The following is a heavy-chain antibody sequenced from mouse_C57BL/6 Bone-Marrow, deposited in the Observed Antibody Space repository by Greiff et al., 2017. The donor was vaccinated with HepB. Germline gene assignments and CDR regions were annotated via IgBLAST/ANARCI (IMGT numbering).Heavy chain of an antibody. CDR3: ARRYYYGSSYGY. J-gene: IGHJ2*01. D-gene: IGHD1-1*01. Sequence: EVQLQESGPELVKPGASVKMSCKASGYTFTDYNMHWVKQSHGKSLEWIGYINPNNGGTSYNQKFKGKATLTVNKSSSTAYMELRSLTSEDSAVYYCARRYYYGSSYGYWGQGTTLTVSS. V-gene: IGHV1-22*01. CDR2: INPNNGGT. CDR1: GYTFTDYN.